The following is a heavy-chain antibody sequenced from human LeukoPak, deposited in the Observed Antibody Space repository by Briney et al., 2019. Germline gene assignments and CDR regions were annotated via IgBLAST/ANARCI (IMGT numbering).Heavy chain of an antibody. CDR2: ISYDGSNK. CDR1: GFTFSSYA. D-gene: IGHD2-2*01. CDR3: ARGKLGYCSGTTCPAFDC. V-gene: IGHV3-30-3*01. Sequence: PGGSLRLSCAASGFTFSSYAMHWVRQAPGKGLEWVAVISYDGSNKYYADSVKGRFTISRDNSKNTLYLQMNSLSAEDTAVFYCARGKLGYCSGTTCPAFDCWGQGTLVTVSS. J-gene: IGHJ4*02.